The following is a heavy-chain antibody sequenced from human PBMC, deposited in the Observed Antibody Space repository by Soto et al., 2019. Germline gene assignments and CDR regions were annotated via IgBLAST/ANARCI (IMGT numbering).Heavy chain of an antibody. V-gene: IGHV4-31*03. CDR2: IHYSGSA. D-gene: IGHD2-2*01. Sequence: SETLSLTCTVSGGSISNDNCVWSWIRQHPGKGLEWIGYIHYSGSAYYNPSLRGRVIILVDTTKNQFSMKLTSVTAADTAMYYCAREVNVPADADAFDIWGQGTMVTVSS. J-gene: IGHJ3*02. CDR3: AREVNVPADADAFDI. CDR1: GGSISNDNCV.